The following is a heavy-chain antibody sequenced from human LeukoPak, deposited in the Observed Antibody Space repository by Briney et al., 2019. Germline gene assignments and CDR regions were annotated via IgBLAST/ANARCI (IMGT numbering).Heavy chain of an antibody. CDR3: ARGSSGSVDY. D-gene: IGHD6-19*01. CDR1: GDSVSGNIVA. Sequence: SQTLSLTCDISGDSVSGNIVAWNWIRQSPSRGLEWLGRTNYRSKWYNDYAVSVRGRITINPDTSKNRFSLQLGSVTPEDTAVYYCARGSSGSVDYWGQGTLVTVSS. V-gene: IGHV6-1*01. CDR2: TNYRSKWYN. J-gene: IGHJ4*02.